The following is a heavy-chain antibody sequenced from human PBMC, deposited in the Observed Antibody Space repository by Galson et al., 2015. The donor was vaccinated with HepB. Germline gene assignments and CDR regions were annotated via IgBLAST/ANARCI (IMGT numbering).Heavy chain of an antibody. V-gene: IGHV1-69*13. CDR2: IIPIFGAA. CDR1: GGTFSSYA. D-gene: IGHD6-13*01. J-gene: IGHJ5*02. Sequence: SVKVSCKASGGTFSSYAISWVRQAPGQGLEWMGGIIPIFGAANYAQKFQGRVTITADESTSTAYTELSSLRSEDTAVYYCARDPLRFAAAGTSNWFDPWGQGTLVTVSS. CDR3: ARDPLRFAAAGTSNWFDP.